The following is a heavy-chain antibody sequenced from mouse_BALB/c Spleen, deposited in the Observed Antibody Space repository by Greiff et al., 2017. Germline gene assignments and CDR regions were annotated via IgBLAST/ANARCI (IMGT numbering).Heavy chain of an antibody. Sequence: EVHLVESGGGLVKPGGSLKLSCAASGFTFSSYAMSWVRQTPEKRLEWVASISSGGSTYYPDSVKGRFTISRDNARNILYLQMSSLRSEDTAMYYCAREGYDLFDYWGQGTTLTVSS. J-gene: IGHJ2*01. CDR1: GFTFSSYA. D-gene: IGHD2-2*01. CDR3: AREGYDLFDY. CDR2: ISSGGST. V-gene: IGHV5-6-5*01.